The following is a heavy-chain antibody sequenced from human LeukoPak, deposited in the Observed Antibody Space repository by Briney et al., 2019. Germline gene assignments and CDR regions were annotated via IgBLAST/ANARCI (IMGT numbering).Heavy chain of an antibody. CDR3: ALRGRLDAFDI. V-gene: IGHV3-11*01. Sequence: GGSLRLSCAVSGFTFTDTYMTWIRQAPGKGLESLSYISPSGTDISYADSVKGRFTIARDKSKNTVYLQMNSLRAEDTAVYYCALRGRLDAFDIWGQGTMVTVSS. CDR2: ISPSGTDI. J-gene: IGHJ3*02. D-gene: IGHD1-26*01. CDR1: GFTFTDTY.